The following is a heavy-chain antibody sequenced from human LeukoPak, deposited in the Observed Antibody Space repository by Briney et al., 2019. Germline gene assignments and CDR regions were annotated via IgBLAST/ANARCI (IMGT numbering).Heavy chain of an antibody. CDR3: ARGVLVPAAMREYYYYYYMDV. Sequence: SVKVSCKASGDTFSSYAISWVRQAPGQGLEWMGGIIPIFGPTNYTQRFQGRVTNTTDGTTSIAYEELSSMRSEDTAVYYCARGVLVPAAMREYYYYYYMDVWGKGTTVTVSS. V-gene: IGHV1-69*05. CDR1: GDTFSSYA. J-gene: IGHJ6*03. CDR2: IIPIFGPT. D-gene: IGHD2-2*01.